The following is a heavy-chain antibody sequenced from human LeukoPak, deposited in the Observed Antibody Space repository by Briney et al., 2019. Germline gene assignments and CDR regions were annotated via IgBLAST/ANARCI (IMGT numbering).Heavy chain of an antibody. CDR3: ARARMVGGTTYYFAY. Sequence: PGGFLRLSCAASGFTFRDYGMHWVRQAPGKGLEWVALIWYDGTTKDYADSVKGRFTISRDNSKNTLYLQMNSLRAEDTAVYYCARARMVGGTTYYFAYWGQGTLVTVSS. J-gene: IGHJ4*02. CDR1: GFTFRDYG. D-gene: IGHD1-26*01. CDR2: IWYDGTTK. V-gene: IGHV3-33*01.